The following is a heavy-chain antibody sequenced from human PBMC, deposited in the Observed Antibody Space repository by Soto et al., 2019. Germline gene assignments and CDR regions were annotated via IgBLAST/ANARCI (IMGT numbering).Heavy chain of an antibody. Sequence: EVQLVESGGGLVQPGESLRLSCAASGFTFSIYSMHWVRQAPGKGLEYVSAISSYGGSTNYANSVKGRFTISRDNTKKTLNRKMGSLRAEDMAVYYCAKVVNSDGMDVWGQGTTVTVSS. J-gene: IGHJ6*02. CDR2: ISSYGGST. V-gene: IGHV3-64*01. D-gene: IGHD3-22*01. CDR3: AKVVNSDGMDV. CDR1: GFTFSIYS.